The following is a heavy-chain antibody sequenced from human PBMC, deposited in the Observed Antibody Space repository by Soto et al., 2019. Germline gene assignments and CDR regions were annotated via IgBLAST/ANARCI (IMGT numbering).Heavy chain of an antibody. Sequence: SETLSLTCTVSGGSISSGDYYWSWIRQPPGKGLEWIGYIYYSGSTYYNPSLKSRVTISVDTSKNQFSLKLSSVTAADTAVYYCARVSSSGYYYLYYFDYWGQGTLVTVSS. CDR2: IYYSGST. CDR3: ARVSSSGYYYLYYFDY. J-gene: IGHJ4*02. D-gene: IGHD3-22*01. V-gene: IGHV4-30-4*01. CDR1: GGSISSGDYY.